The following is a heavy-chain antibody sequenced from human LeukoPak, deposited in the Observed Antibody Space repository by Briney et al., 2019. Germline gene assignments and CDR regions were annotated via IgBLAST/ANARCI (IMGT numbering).Heavy chain of an antibody. D-gene: IGHD3-22*01. CDR3: ARYVSSGLDY. J-gene: IGHJ4*02. V-gene: IGHV4-59*01. Sequence: SETLSLTCTVSGDSISGYYWSWMRQPPGRGLEWIGYIYYSGSTNSNPSLKSRVTISVDTSKNQFSLKLSSVTAADAAIYYCARYVSSGLDYWGQGTLVTVSS. CDR2: IYYSGST. CDR1: GDSISGYY.